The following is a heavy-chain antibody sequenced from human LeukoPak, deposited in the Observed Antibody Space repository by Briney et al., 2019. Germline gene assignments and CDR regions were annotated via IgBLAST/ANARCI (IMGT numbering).Heavy chain of an antibody. J-gene: IGHJ6*04. D-gene: IGHD3-10*01. CDR1: GFTFSSYW. CDR3: AREYYYGSGSHEYYYGMDV. Sequence: GGSLRLSCAASGFTFSSYWMHWVRQAPGKGLVWVSRINSDASSTSYADSVKGRFTISRDNAKNTLYLQMNSLRAEDTAVYYCAREYYYGSGSHEYYYGMDVWGKGTTVTVSS. CDR2: INSDASST. V-gene: IGHV3-74*01.